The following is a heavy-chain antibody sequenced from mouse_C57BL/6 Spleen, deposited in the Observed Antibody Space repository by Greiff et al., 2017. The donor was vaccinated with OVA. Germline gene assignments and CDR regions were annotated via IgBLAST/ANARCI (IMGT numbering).Heavy chain of an antibody. D-gene: IGHD1-1*01. CDR3: ARGHYYGLHYFDY. V-gene: IGHV1-69*01. Sequence: QVQLKQPGAELVMPGASVKLSCKASGYTFTSYWMHWVKQRPGQGLEWIGEIDPSDSYTNYNQKFKGKSTLTVDKSSSTAYMQLSSLTSEDSAVYYCARGHYYGLHYFDYWGQGTTLTVSS. CDR2: IDPSDSYT. J-gene: IGHJ2*01. CDR1: GYTFTSYW.